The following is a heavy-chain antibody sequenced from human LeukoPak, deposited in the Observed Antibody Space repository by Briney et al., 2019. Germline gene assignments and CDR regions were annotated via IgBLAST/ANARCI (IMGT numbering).Heavy chain of an antibody. D-gene: IGHD3-22*01. J-gene: IGHJ4*02. Sequence: SETLSLTCAVYGGSFSGYYWSWIRQPPGKGLEWIGEINHSGSTNYNPSLKSRVTISVDTSKNQFSLKLSSVTAADTAVYYCARSLSAYYYDSSGYYQFWGQGTLVTVSS. CDR1: GGSFSGYY. CDR2: INHSGST. V-gene: IGHV4-34*01. CDR3: ARSLSAYYYDSSGYYQF.